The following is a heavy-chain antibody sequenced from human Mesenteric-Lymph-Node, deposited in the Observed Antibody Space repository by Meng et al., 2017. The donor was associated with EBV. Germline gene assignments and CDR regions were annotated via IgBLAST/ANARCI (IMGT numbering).Heavy chain of an antibody. D-gene: IGHD2-15*01. CDR3: ARGRGSRLLFYSSFDS. J-gene: IGHJ4*02. CDR2: INHSGST. CDR1: GASFSGYY. V-gene: IGHV4-34*01. Sequence: QVPPQRWGAGLLKPSANLSLTCAVYGASFSGYYWSWIRQPPGKGLEWIGEINHSGSTNYNPSLKSRVSVSLDTSKNQFSLKLSSVTAADTAVFYCARGRGSRLLFYSSFDSWGQGTLVTVSS.